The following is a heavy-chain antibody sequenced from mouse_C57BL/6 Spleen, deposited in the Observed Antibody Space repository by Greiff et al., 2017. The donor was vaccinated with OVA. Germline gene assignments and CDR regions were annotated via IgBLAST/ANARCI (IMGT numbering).Heavy chain of an antibody. D-gene: IGHD4-1*01. J-gene: IGHJ3*01. CDR3: ARRLTGSFAY. CDR1: GFTFSDYG. Sequence: EVNVVESGGGLVKPGGSLKLSCAASGFTFSDYGMHWVRQAPEKGLEWVAYISSGSSTIYYADTVKGRFTISRDNAKNTLFLQMTSLRSEDTAMYYCARRLTGSFAYWGQGTLVTVSA. V-gene: IGHV5-17*01. CDR2: ISSGSSTI.